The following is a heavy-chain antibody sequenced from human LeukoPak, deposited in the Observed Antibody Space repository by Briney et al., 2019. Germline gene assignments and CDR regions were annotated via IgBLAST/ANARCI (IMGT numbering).Heavy chain of an antibody. CDR2: INPSGGST. D-gene: IGHD2/OR15-2a*01. CDR1: GYTFTSYY. CDR3: ARANPNNDAFDI. V-gene: IGHV1-46*01. J-gene: IGHJ3*02. Sequence: GASVKVSCKASGYTFTSYYMHWVRQAPGQGLEWMGIINPSGGSTSYAQKFQGRVTMTRDMSTSTVYMELSSLRSEDTAVYYCARANPNNDAFDIWGQGTMVTVSS.